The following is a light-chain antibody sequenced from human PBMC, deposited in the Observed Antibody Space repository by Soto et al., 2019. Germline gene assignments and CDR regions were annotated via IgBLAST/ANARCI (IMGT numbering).Light chain of an antibody. CDR2: DVF. V-gene: IGKV1-13*02. CDR1: QGISSA. J-gene: IGKJ5*01. Sequence: AIQVTQSPSSLSASVGDTVTITCRASQGISSAFAWYQQKPGKVPRLLIYDVFNLQSGVPSRFSGSGSGTDFTLTISRLQHEDFATYYCQQLETYPLTFGQGTRLEVK. CDR3: QQLETYPLT.